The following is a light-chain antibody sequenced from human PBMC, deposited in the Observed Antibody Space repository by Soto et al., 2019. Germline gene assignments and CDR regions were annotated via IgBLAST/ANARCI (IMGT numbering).Light chain of an antibody. CDR3: QTWGTGIRV. J-gene: IGLJ1*01. CDR1: SGHSNYA. Sequence: VLTQSPSASASLGASVKLTCTLSSGHSNYAIAWHQQQPEKGPRYLMKVNSDGSHRKGDGIPDRFSGSSSGAQRYLTISSLQSEDEADYYCQTWGTGIRVFGTGTKVTVL. CDR2: VNSDGSH. V-gene: IGLV4-69*01.